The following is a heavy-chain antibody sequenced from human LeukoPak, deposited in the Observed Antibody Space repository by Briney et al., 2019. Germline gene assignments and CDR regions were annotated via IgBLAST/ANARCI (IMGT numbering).Heavy chain of an antibody. V-gene: IGHV3-33*01. CDR2: IWYDGSNK. Sequence: PGGSLRLSCAASGFTLRNYGMNWVRQAPGKGLEWVTIIWYDGSNKYYADSVKGRFIISRDNSKNTLYLQMNSLRAEDTAVYYYATVRGCGGDCYYLDYWGQGTLVTVSS. D-gene: IGHD2-21*02. J-gene: IGHJ4*02. CDR3: ATVRGCGGDCYYLDY. CDR1: GFTLRNYG.